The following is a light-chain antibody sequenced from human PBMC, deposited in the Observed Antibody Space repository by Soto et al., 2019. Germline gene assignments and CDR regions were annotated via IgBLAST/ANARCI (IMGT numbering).Light chain of an antibody. J-gene: IGLJ1*01. CDR3: CSYAGSYTFLYV. V-gene: IGLV2-11*01. Sequence: QSALTQPRSVSGSPGQSVTISCTGTSSDVGGYNYVSWYQQHPGKAPKLMIYDVSKRPSGVPDRFSGSKSGNTASLTISGLQAEDEADYYCCSYAGSYTFLYVFGPGTKLTVL. CDR2: DVS. CDR1: SSDVGGYNY.